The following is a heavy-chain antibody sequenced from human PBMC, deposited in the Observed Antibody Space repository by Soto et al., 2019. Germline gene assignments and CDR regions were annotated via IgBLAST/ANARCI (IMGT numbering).Heavy chain of an antibody. D-gene: IGHD3-10*01. CDR2: ISYDGSNK. V-gene: IGHV3-30*18. J-gene: IGHJ6*02. CDR3: AKEIWSYGSGSGYYYYGMDV. Sequence: GGSLRLSCAASGFTFSSYGMHWVRQALGKGLEWVAVISYDGSNKYYADSVKGRFTISRDNSKNTLYLQMNSLRAEDTAVYYCAKEIWSYGSGSGYYYYGMDVWGQGTTVTVSS. CDR1: GFTFSSYG.